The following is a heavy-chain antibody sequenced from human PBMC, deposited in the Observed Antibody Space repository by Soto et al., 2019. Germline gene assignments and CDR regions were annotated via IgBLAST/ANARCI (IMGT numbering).Heavy chain of an antibody. CDR2: INPNSGGT. CDR1: GYTFTGYY. V-gene: IGHV1-2*04. Sequence: ASVKVSCKASGYTFTGYYMHWVRQAPGQGLEWMGWINPNSGGTNYAQKFQGWVTMTRDTSISTAYMELSKLRSDDTAVYYCARVEWVSYYYDSSGYLGGRRYFDYWGQGTLVTVSS. D-gene: IGHD3-22*01. CDR3: ARVEWVSYYYDSSGYLGGRRYFDY. J-gene: IGHJ4*02.